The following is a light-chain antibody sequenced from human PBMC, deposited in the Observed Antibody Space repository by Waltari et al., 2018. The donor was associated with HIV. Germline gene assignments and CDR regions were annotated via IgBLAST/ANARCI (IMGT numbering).Light chain of an antibody. CDR1: SSDAGSDSL. J-gene: IGLJ1*01. Sequence: QSALTQPASVSGSPGQSIIISCTATSSDAGSDSLVSWFQHHPGKAPLLMLFEGTSRPSGVSALFSASKSGGTASLLISARPAADEADYYCCSSLGNRTAFVFGSGTRVTVL. V-gene: IGLV2-23*01. CDR2: EGT. CDR3: CSSLGNRTAFV.